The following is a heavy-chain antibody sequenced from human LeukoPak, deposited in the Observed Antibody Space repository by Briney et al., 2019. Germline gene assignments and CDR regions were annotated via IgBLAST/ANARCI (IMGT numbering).Heavy chain of an antibody. J-gene: IGHJ3*02. V-gene: IGHV4-30-4*01. CDR1: GVSISSGDYY. Sequence: SQTLSLTCTVSGVSISSGDYYWSWIRQPQGKGLEWIVYICYSGSTYYNPSLKSRVTISVDTSKNQFSLKLSSVTAADTAVYYRARDYYDSSGYSGPTFDIWGQGTMVTVSS. CDR3: ARDYYDSSGYSGPTFDI. CDR2: ICYSGST. D-gene: IGHD3-22*01.